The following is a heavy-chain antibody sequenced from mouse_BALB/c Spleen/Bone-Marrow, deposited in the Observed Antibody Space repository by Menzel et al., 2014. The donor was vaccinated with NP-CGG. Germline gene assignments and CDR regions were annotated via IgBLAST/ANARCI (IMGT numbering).Heavy chain of an antibody. D-gene: IGHD2-1*01. CDR2: ISNLAYSI. CDR3: TRNYGNQGAMDY. Sequence: EVMLVESGGGLVQPGGSQKLSCAASGFTFSDYGMAWVRQAPGKGPEWVAFISNLAYSIYYADTVTGRFTIPRENAKSTLYLEMSSLRSEDTAIYYCTRNYGNQGAMDYWGQGTSVTVSS. J-gene: IGHJ4*01. CDR1: GFTFSDYG. V-gene: IGHV5-15*02.